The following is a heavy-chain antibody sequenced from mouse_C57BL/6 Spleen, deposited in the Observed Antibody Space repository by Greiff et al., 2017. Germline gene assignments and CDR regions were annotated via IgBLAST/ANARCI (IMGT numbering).Heavy chain of an antibody. CDR1: GYTFTSYW. V-gene: IGHV1-64*01. D-gene: IGHD1-1*01. CDR2: IHPNSGST. Sequence: VQLVESGAELVKPGASVKLSCKASGYTFTSYWMHWVKQRPGQGLEWIGMIHPNSGSTNYNEKFKSKATLTVDKSSSTAYMQLSSLTSEDSAVYYCAPTTVVATNFDYWGQGTTLTVSS. CDR3: APTTVVATNFDY. J-gene: IGHJ2*01.